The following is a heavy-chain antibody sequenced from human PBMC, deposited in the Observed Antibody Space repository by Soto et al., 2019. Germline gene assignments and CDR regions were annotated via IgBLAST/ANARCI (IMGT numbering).Heavy chain of an antibody. CDR1: GFTFSSYG. Sequence: ESGGGVVQPGRSLRLSCAASGFTFSSYGMHWVRQAPGKGLEWVAVISYDGSNKYYADSVKGRFTISRDNSKNTLYLQMNSLRAEDTAVYYCAKDLSDIVVVPAAYYYYYGMDVWGQGTTVTVSS. CDR2: ISYDGSNK. CDR3: AKDLSDIVVVPAAYYYYYGMDV. J-gene: IGHJ6*02. D-gene: IGHD2-2*01. V-gene: IGHV3-30*18.